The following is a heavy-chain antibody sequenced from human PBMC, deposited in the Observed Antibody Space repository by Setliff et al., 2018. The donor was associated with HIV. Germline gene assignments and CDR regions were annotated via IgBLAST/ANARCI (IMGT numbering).Heavy chain of an antibody. Sequence: SVKVSCKASGGSVTTYGITWVRQAPGQGLEWMGGIIPIFGTTKYAQKFQGRVTISADESARTANMELSSLTVEDTAVYFCARPWGGLVQTANYFDSWGQGTLVTVSS. CDR3: ARPWGGLVQTANYFDS. CDR1: GGSVTTYG. V-gene: IGHV1-69*13. J-gene: IGHJ4*02. D-gene: IGHD3-3*01. CDR2: IIPIFGTT.